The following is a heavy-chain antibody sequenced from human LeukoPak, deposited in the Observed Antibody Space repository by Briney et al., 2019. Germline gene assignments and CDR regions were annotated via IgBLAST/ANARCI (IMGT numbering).Heavy chain of an antibody. Sequence: GASVKVSCKASGGTFSSYAISWVRQAPGQGLEWMGGIIPIFGTANYAQKFQGRVTITTDESTSTAYMELSSLRSEDTAVYYCARCGPIAARANRFDPWGQGTLVTVSS. D-gene: IGHD6-6*01. J-gene: IGHJ5*02. CDR2: IIPIFGTA. CDR1: GGTFSSYA. V-gene: IGHV1-69*05. CDR3: ARCGPIAARANRFDP.